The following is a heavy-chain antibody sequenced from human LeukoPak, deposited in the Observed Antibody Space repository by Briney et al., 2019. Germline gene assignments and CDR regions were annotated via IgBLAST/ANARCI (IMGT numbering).Heavy chain of an antibody. V-gene: IGHV3-11*04. J-gene: IGHJ4*02. CDR1: GFTFSDYY. Sequence: GGSLRLSCAASGFTFSDYYMSWIRQAPGKGLEWVSYISSSGSTIYYADSVKGRFTIARDNAKNSLYLQMNSLRAEDTAVYYCARDYYRWGATAMVLWGQGTLVTVSS. CDR3: ARDYYRWGATAMVL. CDR2: ISSSGSTI. D-gene: IGHD5-18*01.